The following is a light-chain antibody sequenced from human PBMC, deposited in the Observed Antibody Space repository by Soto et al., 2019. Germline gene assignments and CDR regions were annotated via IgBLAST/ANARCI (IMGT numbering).Light chain of an antibody. CDR2: GAS. J-gene: IGKJ1*01. CDR3: QQHGSSPPSWT. CDR1: QSVSSNY. Sequence: ETVLTQSPGTLYLSPGERATLFCRASQSVSSNYLAWYQQKPGQAPRLLIYGASSRATGIPDRFSGSGSGTDFSLTISRLEPEDSAVYYCQQHGSSPPSWTFGQGTKVEIK. V-gene: IGKV3-20*01.